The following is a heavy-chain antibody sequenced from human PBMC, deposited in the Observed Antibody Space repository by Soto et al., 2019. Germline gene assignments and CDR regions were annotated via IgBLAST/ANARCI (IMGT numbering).Heavy chain of an antibody. CDR1: GDSIRSGGYY. CDR3: ARYSGDYQNWFDP. D-gene: IGHD4-17*01. CDR2: IYYSGNT. V-gene: IGHV4-31*03. Sequence: QVQLQESGPGLVKPSQTLSLTCTVSGDSIRSGGYYWSWIRQHPGKGLEWIGYIYYSGNTYYNPSLTSRVTISVDTSKNQFSLKLSSVTAADTAVYYCARYSGDYQNWFDPWGQGTLVTVSS. J-gene: IGHJ5*02.